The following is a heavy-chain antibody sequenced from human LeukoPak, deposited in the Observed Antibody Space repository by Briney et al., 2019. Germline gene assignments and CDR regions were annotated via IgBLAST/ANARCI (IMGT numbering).Heavy chain of an antibody. J-gene: IGHJ3*02. CDR3: ARGALKDSDHAFDI. V-gene: IGHV4-59*01. CDR2: IHYSGST. D-gene: IGHD3-22*01. CDR1: GDSISSYY. Sequence: PSETLSLTCTVSGDSISSYYWSWIRQPPGKGLEWIGYIHYSGSTYYNPSLKSRVTISVDTSKNQFSLRLSSVTAADTAVYYCARGALKDSDHAFDIWGQGTMVTVSP.